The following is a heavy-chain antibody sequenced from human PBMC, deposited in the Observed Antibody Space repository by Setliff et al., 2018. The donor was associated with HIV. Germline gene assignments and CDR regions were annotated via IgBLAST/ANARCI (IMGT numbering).Heavy chain of an antibody. J-gene: IGHJ3*01. D-gene: IGHD3-22*01. V-gene: IGHV5-51*01. CDR3: ARVGDTSGYYFYIFDL. Sequence: GESLKISCKGSGYIFTGYWIGWVRQMPGKGLEWMGLIHPIDSDVRYSPSFQGQVTMSADKSINTAYLQWGSLKASDSAMYYCARVGDTSGYYFYIFDLWGQGTMVT. CDR2: IHPIDSDV. CDR1: GYIFTGYW.